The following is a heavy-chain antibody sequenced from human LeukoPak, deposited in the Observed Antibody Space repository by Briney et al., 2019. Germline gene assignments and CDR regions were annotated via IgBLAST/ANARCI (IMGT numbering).Heavy chain of an antibody. CDR2: IYYSGST. J-gene: IGHJ4*02. Sequence: SETLSLTCTVSGGSISSYYWSWIRQPPGKGLEWIGYIYYSGSTNYNPSLKSRVTMSVDTSKNQFSLKLNSLTAADTAVYYCARGDFFGYWGQGTLVTVSS. D-gene: IGHD3-3*01. CDR3: ARGDFFGY. CDR1: GGSISSYY. V-gene: IGHV4-59*12.